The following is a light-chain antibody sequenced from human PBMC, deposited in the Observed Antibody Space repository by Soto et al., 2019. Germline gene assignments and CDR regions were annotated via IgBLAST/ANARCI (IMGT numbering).Light chain of an antibody. CDR1: QSVLHRSKRKNY. CDR3: QKYYSTPHT. V-gene: IGKV4-1*01. Sequence: VLTESALSLPVTLGQPASINCRSSQSVLHRSKRKNYLAWYQQKTGQPPKMLIYWESTRESGVPDRFSGSGSGTDFTLTISRLQAVDVAVYYCQKYYSTPHTCGQGTKVDIK. J-gene: IGKJ1*01. CDR2: WES.